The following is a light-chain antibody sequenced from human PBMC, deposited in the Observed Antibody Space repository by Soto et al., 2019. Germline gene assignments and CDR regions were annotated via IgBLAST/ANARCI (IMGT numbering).Light chain of an antibody. J-gene: IGKJ2*01. V-gene: IGKV4-1*01. CDR2: WAS. CDR1: QNVLYSPNNKNY. Sequence: DIVLTQSPDSLAVSLGERATINCRSSQNVLYSPNNKNYLAWYQQKPGQPPKLLFYWASTRESGVPDRVSGSGSGGDFTLTISGLQAEEVGVYYCLQYYNMYTFGQGTKLEIK. CDR3: LQYYNMYT.